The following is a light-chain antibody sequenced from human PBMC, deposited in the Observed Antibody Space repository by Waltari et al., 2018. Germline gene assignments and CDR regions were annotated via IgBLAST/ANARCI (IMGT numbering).Light chain of an antibody. J-gene: IGLJ1*01. Sequence: QSVLTQPPSRSGTPGQMVTISCAGNISNIGHNSASWYQQVPGTAPTRVIYYSSLRPSGVPDRFSGSKSGTSASLAISGLLAEDEADYFCAAWDGSLSAYVFGTGTRVTVL. CDR1: ISNIGHNS. V-gene: IGLV1-44*01. CDR3: AAWDGSLSAYV. CDR2: YSS.